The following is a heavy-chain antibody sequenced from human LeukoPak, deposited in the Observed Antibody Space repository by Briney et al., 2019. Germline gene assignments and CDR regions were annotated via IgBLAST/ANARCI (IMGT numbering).Heavy chain of an antibody. D-gene: IGHD2-21*01. CDR2: ISGSGGST. CDR1: GFTFSSYA. V-gene: IGHV3-23*01. CDR3: AKAPGAYCGGDCSPADY. J-gene: IGHJ4*02. Sequence: GGSLRLSCAASGFTFSSYAMSWVRQAPGKGLEWVSAISGSGGSTYYADSVKGRFTISRDNSKNTLYLQMNSLRAEDTAVYYCAKAPGAYCGGDCSPADYWGQGTLVTVSS.